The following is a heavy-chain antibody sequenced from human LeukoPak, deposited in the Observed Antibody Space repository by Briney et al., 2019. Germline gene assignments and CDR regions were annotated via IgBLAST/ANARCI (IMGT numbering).Heavy chain of an antibody. J-gene: IGHJ4*02. D-gene: IGHD5-24*01. V-gene: IGHV4-34*01. CDR1: GGSFSGYY. CDR2: INHSGST. Sequence: SGTLSLTCAVYGGSFSGYYWSWIRQPPGKGLEWIGEINHSGSTNYNPSLKSRVTISVDTSKNQFSLKLSSVTAADTAVYYCASPAVRDGYNWGDYWGQGTLVTVSS. CDR3: ASPAVRDGYNWGDY.